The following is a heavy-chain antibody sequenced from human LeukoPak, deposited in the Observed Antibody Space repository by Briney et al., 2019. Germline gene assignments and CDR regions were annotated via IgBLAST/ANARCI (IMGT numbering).Heavy chain of an antibody. CDR2: INHSGST. CDR1: GGSFRGYY. CDR3: ARVPRGRYCSGGSCFNNWFDP. V-gene: IGHV4-34*01. Sequence: SETLSLTCAVYGGSFRGYYWSWIRQPPGKGLEWIGEINHSGSTNYNPSLKSRVTISVDTSKNQFSLKLSSVTAADTAVYYCARVPRGRYCSGGSCFNNWFDPWGQGTLVTVSS. J-gene: IGHJ5*02. D-gene: IGHD2-15*01.